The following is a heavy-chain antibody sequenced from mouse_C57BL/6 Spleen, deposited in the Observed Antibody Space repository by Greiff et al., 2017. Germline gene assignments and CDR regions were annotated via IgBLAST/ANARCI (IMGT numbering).Heavy chain of an antibody. CDR3: ARGYYSNYYYAMDY. V-gene: IGHV1-26*01. CDR1: GYTFTDYY. Sequence: EVQLQQSGPGLVKPGASVTISCKASGYTFTDYYMNWVKQSHGKSLEWIGDINPNNGATSYNQKFKGKATLTVDKYSSTAYIELRGLTSEDSAVYYCARGYYSNYYYAMDYWGQGTSVTVSS. D-gene: IGHD2-5*01. CDR2: INPNNGAT. J-gene: IGHJ4*01.